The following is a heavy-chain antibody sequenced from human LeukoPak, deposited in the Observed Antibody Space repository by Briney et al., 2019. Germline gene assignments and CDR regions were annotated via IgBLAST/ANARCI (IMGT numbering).Heavy chain of an antibody. CDR1: GGTFSSYA. V-gene: IGHV1-69*13. D-gene: IGHD6-19*01. CDR3: ARARIAVAGNWFDP. CDR2: IIPIFGTA. Sequence: GASVKVSCKASGGTFSSYAISWVRQAPGQGLEWMGGIIPIFGTANYAQKFQGRVTITADESTSTAYMELRSLRSEDTAVYYCARARIAVAGNWFDPWGQGTLVTVSS. J-gene: IGHJ5*02.